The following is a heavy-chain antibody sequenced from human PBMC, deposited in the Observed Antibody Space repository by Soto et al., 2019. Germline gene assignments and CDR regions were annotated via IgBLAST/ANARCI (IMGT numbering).Heavy chain of an antibody. Sequence: SETLTLTCTVSGGSISSYYWSWIRQPPGKGLEWIGYIYYSGSTNYNPSLKSRVTISVDTSTNQFSLKLSSVTAADTAVYYCARGVYDFWSGYYPGSYYYYGMDVWGQGTTVTVSS. CDR3: ARGVYDFWSGYYPGSYYYYGMDV. D-gene: IGHD3-3*01. V-gene: IGHV4-59*01. J-gene: IGHJ6*02. CDR2: IYYSGST. CDR1: GGSISSYY.